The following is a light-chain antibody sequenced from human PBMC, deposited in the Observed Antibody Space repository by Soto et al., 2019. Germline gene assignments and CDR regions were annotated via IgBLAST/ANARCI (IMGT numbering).Light chain of an antibody. CDR2: YAS. J-gene: IGKJ3*01. CDR3: QHYSNWPPT. CDR1: ESVHRN. V-gene: IGKV3-15*01. Sequence: EMVMTQSPATLSVSPGERVTLSCRASESVHRNLAWYQQKPGQGPSLLIYYASTRATGVPDRFTGGGSGTEFTLTISSLQSEDFGVYHCQHYSNWPPTFGPGTKVEIK.